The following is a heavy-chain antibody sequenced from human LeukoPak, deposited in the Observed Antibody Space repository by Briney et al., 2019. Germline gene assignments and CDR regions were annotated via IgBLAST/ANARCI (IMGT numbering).Heavy chain of an antibody. J-gene: IGHJ4*02. Sequence: GAPVKVSCKASGYTFTDYYMHWVRQAPGQGFEWMGWINPNSGDTNYAQKSQGRVTMTRDTSISTAHMELSRLRSDDTAVYYCARANFLYCSSTTCLFDYWGQGTLVIVSS. D-gene: IGHD2-2*01. CDR2: INPNSGDT. CDR1: GYTFTDYY. CDR3: ARANFLYCSSTTCLFDY. V-gene: IGHV1-2*02.